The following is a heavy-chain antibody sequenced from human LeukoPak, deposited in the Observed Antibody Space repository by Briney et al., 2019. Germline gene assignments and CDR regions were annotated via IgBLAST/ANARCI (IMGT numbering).Heavy chain of an antibody. D-gene: IGHD2-21*02. CDR1: GGTFSSYA. CDR3: ATLGDSHRGYYYYYTDV. J-gene: IGHJ6*03. Sequence: SVKVSCKASGGTFSSYAISWVRQAPGQGLEWMGGIIPIFGTANYAQQFQGRVTITTDESTSTAYMELSSLRSEDTAVYYCATLGDSHRGYYYYYTDVWGKGTTVTVSS. CDR2: IIPIFGTA. V-gene: IGHV1-69*05.